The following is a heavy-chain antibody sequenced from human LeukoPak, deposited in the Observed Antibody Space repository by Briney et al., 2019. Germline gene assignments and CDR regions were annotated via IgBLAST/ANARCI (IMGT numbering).Heavy chain of an antibody. J-gene: IGHJ5*02. CDR2: ISAYNGNT. V-gene: IGHV1-18*01. CDR3: ARDPMVRGVRERFDP. CDR1: GYTFTSYG. Sequence: GASVKVSCKASGYTFTSYGISWVRQAPGQGLEWMGWISAYNGNTNYAQKLQGRVIMTTDTSTSTAYMELRSLRSDDTAVYYCARDPMVRGVRERFDPRGQGTLVTVSS. D-gene: IGHD3-10*01.